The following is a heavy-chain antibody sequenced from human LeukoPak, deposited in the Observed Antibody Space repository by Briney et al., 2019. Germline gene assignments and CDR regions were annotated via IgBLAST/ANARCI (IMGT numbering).Heavy chain of an antibody. J-gene: IGHJ3*02. CDR3: ARAGGWAREDYKADAFDI. CDR1: GYTFTNFG. V-gene: IGHV1-18*01. CDR2: ISAYNGNT. Sequence: ASVKVSCKASGYTFTNFGISWVRQAPGQGLGWMVWISAYNGNTNYAQKVQGRVTMTTDTSTSTAYMELRSLRSDDTAVYYCARAGGWAREDYKADAFDIWGQGTMVTVSS. D-gene: IGHD6-19*01.